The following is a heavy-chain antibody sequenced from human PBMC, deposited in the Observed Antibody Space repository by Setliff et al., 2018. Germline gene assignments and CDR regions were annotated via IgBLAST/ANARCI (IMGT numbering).Heavy chain of an antibody. J-gene: IGHJ4*02. CDR3: ARAGAGSGGGLDS. V-gene: IGHV5-51*01. CDR2: IYPGDSDI. CDR1: GYIFTNYW. D-gene: IGHD6-25*01. Sequence: GESLKISCKASGYIFTNYWIGWVRQMPGKGLEWMGVIYPGDSDIRYNPSFQGQVTISADKSITTAYFQWSSLKASDTAMYYCARAGAGSGGGLDSWGQGTLVTVSS.